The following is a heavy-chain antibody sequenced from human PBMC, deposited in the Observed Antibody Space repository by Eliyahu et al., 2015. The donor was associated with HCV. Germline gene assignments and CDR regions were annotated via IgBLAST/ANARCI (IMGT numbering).Heavy chain of an antibody. CDR1: GFTFSTAW. J-gene: IGHJ4*02. V-gene: IGHV3-15*01. CDR2: IKSKTDGGTT. D-gene: IGHD4-23*01. CDR3: TTGTLRPTVVTPRGRF. Sequence: EVQLVESGGGLVKPGGSLRLSCXASGFTFSTAWXHWVRQAPGKGLEXVGRIKSKTDGGTTDYAAPVERKFTISRDDSKDTLYLQMNSLETEDTAVYYCTTGTLRPTVVTPRGRFWGQGTLVTVSS.